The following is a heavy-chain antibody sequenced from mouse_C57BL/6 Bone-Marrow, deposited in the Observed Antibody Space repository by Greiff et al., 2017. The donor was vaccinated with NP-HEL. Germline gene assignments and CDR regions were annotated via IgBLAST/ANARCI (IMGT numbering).Heavy chain of an antibody. CDR2: FYPGSGSI. D-gene: IGHD1-1*01. CDR1: GYTFTEYT. Sequence: VQLQQSGAELVKPGASVKLSCKASGYTFTEYTIHWVKQRSGQGLEWIGWFYPGSGSIKYNEKFKDKATLTADKSSSTVYMDLSRLTSEDSAVYFGAQHGDYFGSSYGYFDVWGAGTTVTVSS. V-gene: IGHV1-62-2*01. CDR3: AQHGDYFGSSYGYFDV. J-gene: IGHJ1*01.